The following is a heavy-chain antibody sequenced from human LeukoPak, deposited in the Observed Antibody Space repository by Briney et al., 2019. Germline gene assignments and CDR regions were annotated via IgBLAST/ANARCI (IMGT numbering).Heavy chain of an antibody. J-gene: IGHJ4*02. CDR2: LDYSGST. V-gene: IGHV4-39*01. D-gene: IGHD6-19*01. CDR1: GDSIRNSRYS. Sequence: SETLSLTCTVSGDSIRNSRYSWGWIRQSPRRGQEWIGSLDYSGSTYYNPSLKSRVTISVDTSKNQFSLRLSSVTAADTAVYYCARREALASPFDFWGQGTLVTVSS. CDR3: ARREALASPFDF.